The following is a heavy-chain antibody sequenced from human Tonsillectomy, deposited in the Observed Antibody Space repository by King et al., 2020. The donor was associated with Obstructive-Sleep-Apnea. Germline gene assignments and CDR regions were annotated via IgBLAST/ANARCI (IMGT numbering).Heavy chain of an antibody. V-gene: IGHV5-51*01. D-gene: IGHD3-22*01. CDR3: ARVAVSSGPTYYFDY. J-gene: IGHJ4*02. CDR1: GYSFTSYW. CDR2: IYPGDSDT. Sequence: VQLVESGAEVKKPGESLKISCKGSGYSFTSYWIGWWRQMPGKGLEWMWIIYPGDSDTRYSPSFQGQVTISADKSISTAYLQWSSLKASDTAMHYCARVAVSSGPTYYFDYWGQGTLVTVSS.